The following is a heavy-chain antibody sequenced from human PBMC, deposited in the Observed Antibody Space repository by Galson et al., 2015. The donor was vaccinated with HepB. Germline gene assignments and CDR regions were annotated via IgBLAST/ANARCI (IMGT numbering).Heavy chain of an antibody. CDR1: GYTFTNYG. V-gene: IGHV1-18*04. CDR3: AKWLGGYSFYYGMDV. J-gene: IGHJ6*02. D-gene: IGHD5-18*01. CDR2: ISAYSGNT. Sequence: SVKVSCKASGYTFTNYGITWVRQAPGQGLEWMGWISAYSGNTNYAPKFQGRATMTTDTSTNTAYMELRSLISDDTAVYYCAKWLGGYSFYYGMDVWGQGTTVTVSS.